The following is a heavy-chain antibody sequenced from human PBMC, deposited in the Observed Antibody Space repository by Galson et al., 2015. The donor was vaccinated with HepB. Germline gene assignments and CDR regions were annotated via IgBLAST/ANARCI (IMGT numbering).Heavy chain of an antibody. Sequence: SETLSLTCTVSGGSISSYYWSWIRQPPGKGLEWIGSIYYSGSTYYNPSLKSRVTISVDTSKNQFSLKLSSVTAADTAVYYCARTSYDSSGYYYYDAFDIWGQGTMVTVSS. CDR2: IYYSGST. CDR1: GGSISSYY. D-gene: IGHD3-22*01. CDR3: ARTSYDSSGYYYYDAFDI. J-gene: IGHJ3*02. V-gene: IGHV4-59*05.